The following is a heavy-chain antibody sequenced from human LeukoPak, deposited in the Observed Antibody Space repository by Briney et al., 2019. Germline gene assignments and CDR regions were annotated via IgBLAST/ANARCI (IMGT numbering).Heavy chain of an antibody. D-gene: IGHD3-10*01. CDR2: IYYSGST. CDR3: ARVPLMWFGELLINWFDP. J-gene: IGHJ5*02. V-gene: IGHV4-39*07. Sequence: PSENLSLPCTVSGGSLRSSSYYLGWDPPPPGKGLGGVGGIYYSGSTYYNPSLKSRVTISVDTSKNQFSQKLSSVTAADTAVYYCARVPLMWFGELLINWFDPWGQGTLVTVSS. CDR1: GGSLRSSSYY.